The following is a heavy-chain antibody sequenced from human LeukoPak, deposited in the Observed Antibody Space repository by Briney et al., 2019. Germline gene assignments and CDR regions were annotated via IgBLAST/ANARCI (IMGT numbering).Heavy chain of an antibody. D-gene: IGHD4-17*01. J-gene: IGHJ3*02. CDR3: ARGSSLRDADAFDI. CDR2: INHSGST. Sequence: SETLSLTCAVYGGSFSYYYWSWIRQPPGKGLEWIGEINHSGSTNYNPSLKSRVTISVDTSKNQFSLKLSSVTAADTAVYYCARGSSLRDADAFDIWGQGTMVTVSS. V-gene: IGHV4-34*01. CDR1: GGSFSYYY.